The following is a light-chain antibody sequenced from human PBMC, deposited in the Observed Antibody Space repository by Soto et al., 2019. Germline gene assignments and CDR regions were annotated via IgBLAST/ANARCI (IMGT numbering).Light chain of an antibody. CDR2: GAS. J-gene: IGKJ5*01. Sequence: EIVMTQSPVTLSVSPGERATLSCRASQSVSSNLAWYQQKPGQAPRLLIYGASTRATGISARFSGSRSGTEFTLTISSLQSEDFAVYYCQQYNNWPPTFGQGTRLEIK. CDR1: QSVSSN. V-gene: IGKV3-15*01. CDR3: QQYNNWPPT.